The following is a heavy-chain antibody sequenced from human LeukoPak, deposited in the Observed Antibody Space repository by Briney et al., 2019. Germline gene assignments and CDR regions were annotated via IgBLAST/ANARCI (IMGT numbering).Heavy chain of an antibody. D-gene: IGHD2-2*02. CDR2: ISSSGSTI. J-gene: IGHJ4*02. V-gene: IGHV3-11*04. Sequence: GGSLRLSCAASGFTFSDYYMSWIRQAPGKGLEWVSYISSSGSTIYYADSVKGRFTISRDNAKNSLYLQMNSLRAEDTAVYYCAKVPRYCSSTSCYTPYYFDYWGQGTLVTVSS. CDR3: AKVPRYCSSTSCYTPYYFDY. CDR1: GFTFSDYY.